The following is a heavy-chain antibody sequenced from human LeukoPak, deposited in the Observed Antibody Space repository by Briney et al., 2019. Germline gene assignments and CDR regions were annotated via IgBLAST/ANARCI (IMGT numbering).Heavy chain of an antibody. CDR2: ISSNGDNT. D-gene: IGHD3-22*01. J-gene: IGHJ4*02. Sequence: PGGSLRLSCAASGFTFSNYAMHWVRQAPGKGLEYVSAISSNGDNTYYANSVKGRFTISRDNSKNTLYLQMGSLRAEDMAVYYCARGSRKHYDGSGYYQYWGQGTLVTVSS. CDR3: ARGSRKHYDGSGYYQY. V-gene: IGHV3-64*01. CDR1: GFTFSNYA.